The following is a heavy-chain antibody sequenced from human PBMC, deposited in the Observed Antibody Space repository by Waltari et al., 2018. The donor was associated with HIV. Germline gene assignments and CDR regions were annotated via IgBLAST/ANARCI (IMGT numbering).Heavy chain of an antibody. D-gene: IGHD3-3*01. J-gene: IGHJ6*02. CDR2: VYGGGNT. Sequence: QVQLQESGPGLAKPSQTLSLTCSVFGDSTMTGGYSHRWLRLSAERGMGWFGSVYGGGNTYYNPALRSRVTISIDTAKNQHSLNLTSVTAADSAVYFCATSKVLSGNYFYGLDVWGQGTTVIVSS. CDR1: GDSTMTGGYS. CDR3: ATSKVLSGNYFYGLDV. V-gene: IGHV4-61*02.